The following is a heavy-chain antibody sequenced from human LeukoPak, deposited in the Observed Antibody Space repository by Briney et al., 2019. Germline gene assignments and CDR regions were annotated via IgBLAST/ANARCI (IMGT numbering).Heavy chain of an antibody. J-gene: IGHJ5*02. CDR3: ARQSSGYYYGWFDP. D-gene: IGHD3-22*01. CDR1: GGSLLDSTYY. V-gene: IGHV4-39*01. CDR2: IFYTGNT. Sequence: PSETLSLTCTVSGGSLLDSTYYWAWIRQPPGKGLEWIATIFYTGNTHYNPSLKSRVTMSVDTVKNQFSLNLNSVTAADTAVYYCARQSSGYYYGWFDPWGQGTLVTVSS.